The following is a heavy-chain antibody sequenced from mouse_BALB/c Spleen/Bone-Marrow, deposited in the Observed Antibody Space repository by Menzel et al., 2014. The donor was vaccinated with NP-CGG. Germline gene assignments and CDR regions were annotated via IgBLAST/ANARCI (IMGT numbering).Heavy chain of an antibody. Sequence: EVHLVESGGGLVQPGGSRKLSCAASGFTFSDYGMAWVRQAPGKGPEWVAFISNLAYSIYYADTVTGRFTISRENAKNTLYLEMSSLRSEDTAMYYCARDGGYYSWFAYWGQGTLVTVSA. J-gene: IGHJ3*01. CDR2: ISNLAYSI. CDR3: ARDGGYYSWFAY. D-gene: IGHD2-3*01. V-gene: IGHV5-15*02. CDR1: GFTFSDYG.